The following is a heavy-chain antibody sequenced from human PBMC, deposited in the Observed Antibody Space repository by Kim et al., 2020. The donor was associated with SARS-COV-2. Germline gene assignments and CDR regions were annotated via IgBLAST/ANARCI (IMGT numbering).Heavy chain of an antibody. J-gene: IGHJ4*02. V-gene: IGHV1-69*02. D-gene: IGHD3-22*01. Sequence: PKSQGRVTITADKSTSTAYMELSSLRSEDTAVYYCAEDTSGYYYGTFDYWGQGTLVTVSS. CDR3: AEDTSGYYYGTFDY.